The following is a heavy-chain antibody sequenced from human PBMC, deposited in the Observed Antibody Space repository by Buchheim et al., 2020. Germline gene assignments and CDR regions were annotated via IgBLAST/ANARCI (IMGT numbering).Heavy chain of an antibody. CDR1: GFDFSTYD. CDR3: ARDGPDYGGRSYDY. CDR2: ISFDGDNM. V-gene: IGHV3-30*03. D-gene: IGHD4-23*01. Sequence: QAQLVESGGGVVQPGRSLRLSCVASGFDFSTYDVHWVRQVPGKGLEWVAVISFDGDNMNYADSVKGRFTISRDNAKNSLDLQMNSLRAEDTAVYYCARDGPDYGGRSYDYWGQGTL. J-gene: IGHJ4*02.